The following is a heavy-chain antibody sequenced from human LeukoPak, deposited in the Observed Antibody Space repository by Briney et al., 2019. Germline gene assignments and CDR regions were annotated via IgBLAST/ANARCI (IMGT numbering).Heavy chain of an antibody. CDR1: GFSFRSYA. CDR3: AKDGGLWVSAHWGDS. D-gene: IGHD7-27*01. Sequence: SGGSLRPSCAASGFSFRSYAMHWVRQAPGKGLKWVSTITTGDGNTYYADSVKGRFTVSRDDSKNTLYLQMNSLRAEDTAVYYCAKDGGLWVSAHWGDSWGRGTLVTVSS. V-gene: IGHV3-23*01. J-gene: IGHJ4*02. CDR2: ITTGDGNT.